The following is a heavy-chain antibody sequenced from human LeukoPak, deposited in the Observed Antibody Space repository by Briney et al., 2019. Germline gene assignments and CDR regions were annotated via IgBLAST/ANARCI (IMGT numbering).Heavy chain of an antibody. CDR3: ARLVLRYFDWLTHWYFDL. Sequence: SETLSLTCAVYGGSFSGYYWSWLRQPPGKGLEWIGEINHSGSTNYNPSLKSRVTISVDTSKNQFSLKLSSVTAADTAVYYCARLVLRYFDWLTHWYFDLWGRGTLVTVSS. D-gene: IGHD3-9*01. CDR2: INHSGST. V-gene: IGHV4-34*01. J-gene: IGHJ2*01. CDR1: GGSFSGYY.